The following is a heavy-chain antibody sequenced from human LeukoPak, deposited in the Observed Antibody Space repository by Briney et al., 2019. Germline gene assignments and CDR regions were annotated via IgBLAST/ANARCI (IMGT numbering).Heavy chain of an antibody. J-gene: IGHJ5*02. Sequence: ASVKVSCKASGYSFTTYYMHWVRQAPGQGLEWMGIINPSDGTTRYAQKFQGRVTMTRDTSTTTVYMELSSLRSEDTAVYYCARSVAAAGWWFDPWGQGTLVTVSS. V-gene: IGHV1-46*01. D-gene: IGHD6-13*01. CDR1: GYSFTTYY. CDR3: ARSVAAAGWWFDP. CDR2: INPSDGTT.